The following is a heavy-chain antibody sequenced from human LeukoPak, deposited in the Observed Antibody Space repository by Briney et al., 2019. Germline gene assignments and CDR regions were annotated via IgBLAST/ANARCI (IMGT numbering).Heavy chain of an antibody. Sequence: TGGSLRLSCAASGFTFSSYAMSWVRQAPGKGLEWVSAISGSGGSTYYADSVKGRFTISRDNSKKTLYLQMNSLRAEDTAVYYCARGPDTAMVYFDYWGQGTLVTVSS. CDR2: ISGSGGST. CDR3: ARGPDTAMVYFDY. D-gene: IGHD5-18*01. J-gene: IGHJ4*02. V-gene: IGHV3-23*01. CDR1: GFTFSSYA.